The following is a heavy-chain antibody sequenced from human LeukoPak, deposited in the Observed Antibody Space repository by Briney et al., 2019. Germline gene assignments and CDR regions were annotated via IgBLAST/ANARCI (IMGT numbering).Heavy chain of an antibody. J-gene: IGHJ5*02. CDR1: GGTFSSYA. D-gene: IGHD4-23*01. CDR2: IIPIFGTA. CDR3: AGDRANSFDP. V-gene: IGHV1-69*05. Sequence: ASVKVSCKASGGTFSSYAISWVRQAPGQGLEWMGGIIPIFGTANYAQKFQGRVTITTDESTSTAYMELSSLRSEDTAVYYCAGDRANSFDPWGQGTLVTVSS.